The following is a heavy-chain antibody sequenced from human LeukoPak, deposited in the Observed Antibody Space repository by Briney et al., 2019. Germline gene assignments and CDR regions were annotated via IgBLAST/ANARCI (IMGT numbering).Heavy chain of an antibody. D-gene: IGHD3-9*01. V-gene: IGHV3-23*01. J-gene: IGHJ4*02. CDR1: GFPLCSYA. Sequence: GGALRVSCATPGFPLCSYAQSGGRPAPGKGVEGVSGIGASGGSTYYADSVKGRFTISRDNSKNTLYLQMNSLRTEDTAVYYCAKAEGYDILTGLDYWGQGTLVTVSS. CDR2: IGASGGST. CDR3: AKAEGYDILTGLDY.